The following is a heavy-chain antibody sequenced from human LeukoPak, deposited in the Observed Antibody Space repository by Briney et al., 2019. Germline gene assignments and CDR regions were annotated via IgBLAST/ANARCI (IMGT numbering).Heavy chain of an antibody. Sequence: SETLSLTCTVSGAXISSYYWSWIRQPPGKGLKWIGYISYTGRTNYNPSLKSRVTISVDTSKNQFSLKLSSVTAADTAVYYCARDPYGDYRIDYWGQGTLVTVSS. CDR3: ARDPYGDYRIDY. J-gene: IGHJ4*02. D-gene: IGHD4-17*01. V-gene: IGHV4-59*01. CDR1: GAXISSYY. CDR2: ISYTGRT.